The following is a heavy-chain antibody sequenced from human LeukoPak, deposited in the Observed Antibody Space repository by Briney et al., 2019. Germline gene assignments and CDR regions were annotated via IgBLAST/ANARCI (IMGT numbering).Heavy chain of an antibody. CDR3: ARAQSRTHWDGFDI. CDR1: GYSFTSYG. V-gene: IGHV1-18*01. Sequence: ASVKLSCRASGYSFTSYGISWARQAPGRGLEWMGWISTDNGNTNYVQNLQGRVSMTRDTFTSTVYMELRSLRSDDTAVYYCARAQSRTHWDGFDIWGQGTMVTVPS. CDR2: ISTDNGNT. D-gene: IGHD5-24*01. J-gene: IGHJ3*02.